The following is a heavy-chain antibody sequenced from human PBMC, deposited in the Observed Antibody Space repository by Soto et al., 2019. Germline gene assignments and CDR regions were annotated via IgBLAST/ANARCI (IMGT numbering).Heavy chain of an antibody. CDR3: ARINGGYDAPLGSNFDY. V-gene: IGHV4-34*01. D-gene: IGHD5-12*01. Sequence: PSEILSLTCAVYGGSFSGYYWSWIRQPPGKGLEWIGEINHSGSTNYNPSLKSRVTISVDTSKNQFSLKLSSVTAADTAVYYCARINGGYDAPLGSNFDYWGQGTLVTVSS. J-gene: IGHJ4*02. CDR1: GGSFSGYY. CDR2: INHSGST.